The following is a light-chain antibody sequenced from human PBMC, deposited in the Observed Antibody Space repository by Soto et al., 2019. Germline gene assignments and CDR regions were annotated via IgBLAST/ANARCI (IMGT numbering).Light chain of an antibody. CDR2: GAS. CDR1: QSVSTNS. V-gene: IGKV3D-20*02. CDR3: QQRGNWPPRYT. Sequence: EIVLTQSPGTLSLSPGERATLYCRASQSVSTNSLAWYQQRPGQAPRPLIYGASSRATGTPDRFSGSGSGTDFTLTISSLEPEDFAVYYCQQRGNWPPRYTFGQGTKLEIK. J-gene: IGKJ2*01.